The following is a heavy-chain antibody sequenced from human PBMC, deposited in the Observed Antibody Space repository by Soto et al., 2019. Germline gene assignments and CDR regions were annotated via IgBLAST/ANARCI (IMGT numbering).Heavy chain of an antibody. V-gene: IGHV1-2*04. D-gene: IGHD2-15*01. CDR2: INPNSGGT. CDR1: GYTFTGYY. J-gene: IGHJ4*02. Sequence: ASVKVSCKASGYTFTGYYMHWVRQAPGQGLEWMGWINPNSGGTNYAQKFRGWVTMTRDTSISTAYMELSRLRSDDTAVYYCARGVCSGGSCYFDYWGQGTLVTVSS. CDR3: ARGVCSGGSCYFDY.